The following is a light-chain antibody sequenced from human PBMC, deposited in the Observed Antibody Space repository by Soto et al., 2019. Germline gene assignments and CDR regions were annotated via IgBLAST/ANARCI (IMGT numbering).Light chain of an antibody. J-gene: IGKJ4*01. Sequence: DIQMTQSPSTLSASVGDRVTITCRASQGISSYLAWYQQKPGKAPKLLIYAASTLQSGVPSRFSGSGSGTEFTLTISSLQPEDFATYFCQQLKIYPITFGGGTKVDIK. CDR3: QQLKIYPIT. CDR2: AAS. CDR1: QGISSY. V-gene: IGKV1-9*01.